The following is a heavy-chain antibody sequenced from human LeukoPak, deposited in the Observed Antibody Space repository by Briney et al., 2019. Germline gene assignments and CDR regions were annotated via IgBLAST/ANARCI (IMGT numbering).Heavy chain of an antibody. J-gene: IGHJ6*03. CDR3: ARDPEAHYYYYMDV. V-gene: IGHV3-48*01. Sequence: GGSLRLSRAASGFTFSSYSMNWVRQAPGKGLKWVSYISSSSSTIYYADSVKGRFTISRDNAKNSLYLQMNSLRAEDTAVYYCARDPEAHYYYYMDVWGKGTTVTVSS. CDR2: ISSSSSTI. CDR1: GFTFSSYS.